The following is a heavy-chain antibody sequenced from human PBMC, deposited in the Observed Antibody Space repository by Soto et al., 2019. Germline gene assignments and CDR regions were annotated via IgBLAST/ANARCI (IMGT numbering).Heavy chain of an antibody. Sequence: GGSLRLSCAASGFTVGSHAMSWVRQAPGKGLEWVSSISGSGDGTYYGDSVKGRFTISRDSSSSTLYLQMDNLRGEDTATYYCARGYWRFGESYYFDYWGQGSLVTVSS. D-gene: IGHD3-10*01. CDR1: GFTVGSHA. CDR3: ARGYWRFGESYYFDY. J-gene: IGHJ4*02. V-gene: IGHV3-23*01. CDR2: ISGSGDGT.